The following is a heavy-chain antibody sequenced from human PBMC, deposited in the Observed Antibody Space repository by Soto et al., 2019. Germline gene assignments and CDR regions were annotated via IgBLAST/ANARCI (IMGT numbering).Heavy chain of an antibody. CDR3: AGDVITGTATLDY. CDR1: GYTFTTYA. CDR2: INAGHGNT. D-gene: IGHD1-20*01. J-gene: IGHJ4*02. Sequence: ASVKVSCKASGYTFTTYAIHWVRQAPGQRLEWMGWINAGHGNTKYSQNFQGRVTITRDTSASTAYMELSSLRSEDTAVYYCAGDVITGTATLDYWGRGTMGAVSS. V-gene: IGHV1-3*01.